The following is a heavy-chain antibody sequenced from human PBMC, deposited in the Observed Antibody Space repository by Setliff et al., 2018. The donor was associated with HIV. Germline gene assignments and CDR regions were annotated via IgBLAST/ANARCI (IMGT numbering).Heavy chain of an antibody. Sequence: SETLSLTCSVSGGSISRNCWSWIRLPPGKGLEWIGNIYYRGSTNYNPSLKSRVTISVDMSKNQFSLKLSSVTAADTAVYYCARLRGAFDIWGQGTMVTVSS. J-gene: IGHJ3*02. CDR1: GGSISRNC. V-gene: IGHV4-59*01. CDR2: IYYRGST. CDR3: ARLRGAFDI.